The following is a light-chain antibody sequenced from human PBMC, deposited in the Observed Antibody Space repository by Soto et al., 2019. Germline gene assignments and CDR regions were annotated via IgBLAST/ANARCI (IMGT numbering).Light chain of an antibody. Sequence: QSVLTQPASVSGSPGQSITISCTGTSSDVGAYNYVSWYQHHPGKAPKLIIYDVSDRPSGVSNRFSASKSGSTASLTISGLQAEDEVDYYCSSYTSSNTEVFGTGTKVTVL. CDR1: SSDVGAYNY. CDR3: SSYTSSNTEV. J-gene: IGLJ1*01. CDR2: DVS. V-gene: IGLV2-14*03.